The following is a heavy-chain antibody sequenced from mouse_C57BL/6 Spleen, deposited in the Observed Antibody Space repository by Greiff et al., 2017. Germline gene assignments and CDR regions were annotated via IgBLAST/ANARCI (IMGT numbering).Heavy chain of an antibody. D-gene: IGHD1-1*01. CDR1: GYAFSSYW. CDR3: ARLHCGSGYVGYFDY. V-gene: IGHV1-80*01. CDR2: IYPGDGDT. Sequence: QVQLQQSGAELVKPGASVKISCKASGYAFSSYWMNWVKQRPGKGLAWIGQIYPGDGDTNYNGKFKGKATLTADKSSSTAYMQLSSLTSEDSAVYFCARLHCGSGYVGYFDYWGQGTTLTVSS. J-gene: IGHJ2*01.